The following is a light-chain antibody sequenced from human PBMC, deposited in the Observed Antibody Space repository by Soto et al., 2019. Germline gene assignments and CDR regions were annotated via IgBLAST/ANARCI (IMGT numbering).Light chain of an antibody. CDR3: QQSYDTPHT. CDR2: TAS. CDR1: QSIGTY. V-gene: IGKV1-39*01. J-gene: IGKJ4*01. Sequence: DIQMTQSPSSLSASVGDRVTMTCRASQSIGTYLHWYQQKPGKAPTLLIYTASSLQSGVPPRFSGRGSGTDFSLTISSLQPEDSAAYYCQQSYDTPHTFGGGTKVEI.